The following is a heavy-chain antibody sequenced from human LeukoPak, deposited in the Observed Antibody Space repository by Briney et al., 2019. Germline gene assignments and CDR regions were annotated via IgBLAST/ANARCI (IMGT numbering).Heavy chain of an antibody. Sequence: ASVKVSCKASGYTFTGYYMHWVRQAPGQGLGWMGWINPNSGGTNYAQKFQGRVTMTRDTSISTAYMEQSRLRSDDTAVYYCAREAVNTWGDFDIWGQGTMVTVSP. V-gene: IGHV1-2*02. J-gene: IGHJ3*02. CDR1: GYTFTGYY. CDR2: INPNSGGT. D-gene: IGHD4-17*01. CDR3: AREAVNTWGDFDI.